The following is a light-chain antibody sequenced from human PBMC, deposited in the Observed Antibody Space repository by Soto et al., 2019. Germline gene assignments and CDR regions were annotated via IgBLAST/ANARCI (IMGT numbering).Light chain of an antibody. Sequence: IFFTQSPGTLSLSPVERATLSCRASQSVSSSYLAWYQQKPGQAPRLLIYGASSRATGIPDRFSGSGSGTDFTLTISRLEPEDFAVYYCQQYGSSPRTFGQGTKVDI. J-gene: IGKJ1*01. CDR3: QQYGSSPRT. CDR1: QSVSSSY. CDR2: GAS. V-gene: IGKV3-20*01.